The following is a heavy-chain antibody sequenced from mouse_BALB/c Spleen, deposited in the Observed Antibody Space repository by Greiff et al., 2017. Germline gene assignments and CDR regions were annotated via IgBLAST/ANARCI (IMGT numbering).Heavy chain of an antibody. CDR3: ARSYYGSSYFDY. CDR1: GYTFTSYY. J-gene: IGHJ2*01. D-gene: IGHD1-1*01. V-gene: IGHV1S56*01. Sequence: VQLQQSGPELVKPGASVRISCKASGYTFTSYYIHWVKQRPGQGLEWIGWIYPGNVNTKYNEKFKGKATLTADKSSSTAYMQLSSLTSEDSAVYFCARSYYGSSYFDYWGQGTTLTVSS. CDR2: IYPGNVNT.